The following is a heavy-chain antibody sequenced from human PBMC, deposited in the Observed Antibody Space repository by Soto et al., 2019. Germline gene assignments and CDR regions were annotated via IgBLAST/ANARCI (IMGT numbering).Heavy chain of an antibody. CDR3: RNDVAPGCLEV. V-gene: IGHV3-9*02. CDR2: ILWNSGAG. CDR1: AFTPFNIE. Sequence: GGSLRLSCVVSAFTPFNIEMHWDRQSPAKVLEWDSGILWNSGAGAYADSVKGRFTISRGRTKRARYLRMDCLRPEDPAFYGCRNDVAPGCLEVWGQGTTVTVSS. J-gene: IGHJ6*02. D-gene: IGHD5-12*01.